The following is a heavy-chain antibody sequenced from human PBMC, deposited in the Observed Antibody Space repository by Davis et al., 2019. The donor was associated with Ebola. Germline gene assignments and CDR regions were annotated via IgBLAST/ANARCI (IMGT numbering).Heavy chain of an antibody. CDR3: ARVDYDILTGYYDY. D-gene: IGHD3-9*01. J-gene: IGHJ4*02. V-gene: IGHV4-34*01. Sequence: MPSETLSLTCAAYGGSFSGYPWSWIRQPPGKGLEWIGAINDIGSTNYSPSLKNRVPISIDTPKNQFSLKLSSVTAADTAVYYCARVDYDILTGYYDYWGQGTLVTVSS. CDR2: INDIGST. CDR1: GGSFSGYP.